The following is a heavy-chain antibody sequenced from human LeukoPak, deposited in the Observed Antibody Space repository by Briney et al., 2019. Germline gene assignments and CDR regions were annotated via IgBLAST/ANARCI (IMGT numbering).Heavy chain of an antibody. J-gene: IGHJ4*02. CDR1: GFSFSSYS. CDR3: ARDRSYGSFDF. Sequence: GGSLRLSCAVSGFSFSSYSMNWVRQAPGKGLEWVSYISSSSSTIYYADSVKGRFTISRDNAKNALYLQMNSLTAEDTALYHCARDRSYGSFDFWGQGTLVTVSS. V-gene: IGHV3-48*04. CDR2: ISSSSSTI. D-gene: IGHD5-18*01.